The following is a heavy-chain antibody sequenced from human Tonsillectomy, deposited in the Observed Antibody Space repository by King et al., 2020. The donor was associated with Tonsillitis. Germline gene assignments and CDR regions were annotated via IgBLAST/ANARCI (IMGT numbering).Heavy chain of an antibody. J-gene: IGHJ4*02. Sequence: VQLQQSGPGLVKPSQTLSLTCAISGDSVSNNNAAWNWIRQSPSRGFEGLGRTYYRSKLYSDYAVSWKSRITISPDTAKNQFSLQLNSVTPEDTAVYYCARYSVAIDFWGQGTLVTVSS. CDR2: TYYRSKLYS. D-gene: IGHD4-11*01. CDR1: GDSVSNNNAA. V-gene: IGHV6-1*01. CDR3: ARYSVAIDF.